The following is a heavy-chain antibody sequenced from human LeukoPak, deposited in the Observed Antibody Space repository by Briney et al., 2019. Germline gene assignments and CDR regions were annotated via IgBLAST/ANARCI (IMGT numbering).Heavy chain of an antibody. V-gene: IGHV4-59*01. CDR2: IPYSGSN. J-gene: IGHJ5*02. CDR3: AREGTAGTNLNWFDP. CDR1: GRSLSSYY. D-gene: IGHD1-1*01. Sequence: SETLSLTCTVSGRSLSSYYWRWIRQPPGKGLEWIGYIPYSGSNNFNPSLKSRVTLSVGTSNNQFSLKLSSVTAADTAVYYFAREGTAGTNLNWFDPWGQGTLVTVSS.